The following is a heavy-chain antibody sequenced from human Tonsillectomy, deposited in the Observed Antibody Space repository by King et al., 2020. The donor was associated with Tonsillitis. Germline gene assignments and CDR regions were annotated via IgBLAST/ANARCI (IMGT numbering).Heavy chain of an antibody. D-gene: IGHD3-16*01. V-gene: IGHV3-48*02. CDR1: GFTFSIYG. Sequence: QLVQSGGGLVQPGGSLRLSCAASGFTFSIYGMNWVRQAPGKGLQWVAYISSSISPVYYADSVKGRVTISRDNAKNSLYLQMNSLRDEETAVYYCARDQGELDYWGQGTLVTVSS. CDR3: ARDQGELDY. CDR2: ISSSISPV. J-gene: IGHJ4*02.